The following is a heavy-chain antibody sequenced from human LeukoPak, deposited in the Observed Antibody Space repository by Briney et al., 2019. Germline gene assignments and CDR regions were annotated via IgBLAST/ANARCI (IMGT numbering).Heavy chain of an antibody. V-gene: IGHV4-34*01. CDR2: INHSGST. J-gene: IGHJ6*03. CDR1: GGSFSGYY. CDR3: ARDTYSNYVHYYYYMDV. D-gene: IGHD4-11*01. Sequence: SETLSLTCAVYGGSFSGYYWSWIRQPPGKGLEWIGGINHSGSTNYNPSLKSRVTISVDTSKNQFSLKLSSVTAADTAVYYCARDTYSNYVHYYYYMDVWGKGTTVTVSS.